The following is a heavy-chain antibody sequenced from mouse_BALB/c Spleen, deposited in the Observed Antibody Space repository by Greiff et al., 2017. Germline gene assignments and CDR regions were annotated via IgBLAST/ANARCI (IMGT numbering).Heavy chain of an antibody. CDR1: GYTFTDYW. V-gene: IGHV1-69*01. CDR3: ARGGYYGSSPAWFAY. CDR2: IDTSDSYT. Sequence: VQLQQPGAELVMPGASVKMSCKASGYTFTDYWMHWVKQRPGQGLEWIGAIDTSDSYTSYNQKFKGKATLTVDESSSTAYMQLSSLTSEDSAAYYCARGGYYGSSPAWFAYWGQGTLVTVSA. J-gene: IGHJ3*01. D-gene: IGHD1-1*01.